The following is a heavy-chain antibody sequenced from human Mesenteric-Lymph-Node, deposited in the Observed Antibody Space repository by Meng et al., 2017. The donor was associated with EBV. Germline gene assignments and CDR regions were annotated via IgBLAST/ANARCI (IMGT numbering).Heavy chain of an antibody. D-gene: IGHD2-15*01. V-gene: IGHV4-4*02. J-gene: IGHJ4*02. CDR2: IYHSGST. CDR1: GGSISSSNW. Sequence: QVRLQESGPGLGTPSGTRPLTWVVSGGSISSSNWWGWVRQPPGKGLEWIGEIYHSGSTNYNPSLKSRVTISVDKSKNQFSLKLSSVTAADTAVYYCARVAYCSGGSCYLYYFDYWGQGTLVTVSS. CDR3: ARVAYCSGGSCYLYYFDY.